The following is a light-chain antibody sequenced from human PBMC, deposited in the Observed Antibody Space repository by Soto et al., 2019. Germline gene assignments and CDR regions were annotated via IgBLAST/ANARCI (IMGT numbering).Light chain of an antibody. CDR2: GAA. Sequence: EIVLTQSPATLSLSPGERATLSCRASQTLTSNYLAWYQQKPGQAPRLLIHGAASRATGIPDRFSGSGSGTEFTITISRLEPEDSAVYYCQQYSASVLTFGGGTKVEIK. J-gene: IGKJ4*01. CDR3: QQYSASVLT. V-gene: IGKV3-20*01. CDR1: QTLTSNY.